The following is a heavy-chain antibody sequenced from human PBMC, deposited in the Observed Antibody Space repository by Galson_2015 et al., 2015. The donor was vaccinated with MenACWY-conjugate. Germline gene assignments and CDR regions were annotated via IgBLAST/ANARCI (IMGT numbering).Heavy chain of an antibody. V-gene: IGHV3-66*01. J-gene: IGHJ3*02. CDR3: ASSLIYYYDSSGYKLRLNQDDDAFDI. CDR2: IYSGGST. CDR1: GFTVSSNY. Sequence: SLRLSCAASGFTVSSNYMSWVRQAPGKGLEWVSVIYSGGSTYYADSVKGRFTISRDNSKNTLYLQLNSLRAEDTAVYYCASSLIYYYDSSGYKLRLNQDDDAFDIWGQWTMVTVSS. D-gene: IGHD3-22*01.